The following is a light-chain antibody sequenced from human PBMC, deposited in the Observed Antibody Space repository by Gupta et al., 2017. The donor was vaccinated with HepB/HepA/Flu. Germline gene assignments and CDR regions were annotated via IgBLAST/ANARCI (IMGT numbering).Light chain of an antibody. CDR3: QQYGSAPRT. V-gene: IGKV3-20*01. CDR1: QIVSSNY. Sequence: EIVLTQSPGTLSLSPGERAILSCRASQIVSSNYLAWYQQKPGQAPRLLIYGASRRATGIPDRFSGSGSGTEFTLTISRLEPEDFAVYSCQQYGSAPRTFGQGTKVEIK. CDR2: GAS. J-gene: IGKJ1*01.